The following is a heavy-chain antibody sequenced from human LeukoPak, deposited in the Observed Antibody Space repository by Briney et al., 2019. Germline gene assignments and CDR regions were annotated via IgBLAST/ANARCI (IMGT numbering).Heavy chain of an antibody. Sequence: PGGSLGLSCAASGFTVSSNYMSWVRQAPGKGLEWVSVIYSGGSTYYADSVKGRFTISRDNSKNTLYLQVNSLRAEDTAVYYCAREVPYGYYYDSSWYFDLWGRGTLVTVSS. CDR2: IYSGGST. J-gene: IGHJ2*01. V-gene: IGHV3-66*01. CDR1: GFTVSSNY. D-gene: IGHD3-22*01. CDR3: AREVPYGYYYDSSWYFDL.